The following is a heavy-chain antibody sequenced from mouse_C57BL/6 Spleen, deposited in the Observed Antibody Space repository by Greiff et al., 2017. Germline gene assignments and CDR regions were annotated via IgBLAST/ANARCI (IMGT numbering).Heavy chain of an antibody. V-gene: IGHV7-3*01. CDR2: IRNKANGYTT. CDR3: ARLYGNYVWYFDV. D-gene: IGHD2-1*01. Sequence: DVQLVESGGGLVQPGGSLSLSCAASGFTFTDYYMSWVRQPPGKALEWLGFIRNKANGYTTEYSASLKGRFTISRDNSPSFLYLQMNALRAEDSATYYCARLYGNYVWYFDVWGTGTTVTVSS. CDR1: GFTFTDYY. J-gene: IGHJ1*03.